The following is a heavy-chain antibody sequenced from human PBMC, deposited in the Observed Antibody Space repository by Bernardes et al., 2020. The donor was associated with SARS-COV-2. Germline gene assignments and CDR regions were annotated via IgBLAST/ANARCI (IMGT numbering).Heavy chain of an antibody. Sequence: SGPTLVKPTQTLTLTCTFSGFSLSTSGVGVGWIRQPPGKALAWLALLYWADDKRYSPSLKSRLTITKDTSKNQVVLTMTNMDPVDTATYYCAHYSSVLLWRYRAFDIWGQGTMVTVSS. CDR2: LYWADDK. D-gene: IGHD3-10*01. V-gene: IGHV2-5*02. J-gene: IGHJ3*02. CDR3: AHYSSVLLWRYRAFDI. CDR1: GFSLSTSGVG.